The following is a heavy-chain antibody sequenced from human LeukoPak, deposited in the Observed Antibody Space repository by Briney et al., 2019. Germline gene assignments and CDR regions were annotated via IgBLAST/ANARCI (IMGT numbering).Heavy chain of an antibody. Sequence: ASVKVSCKASGYTFTSYDINWVRQATGQGLEWMGWMNPNSGNTGYAQKFQGRVTMTRNTSISTAYMELSSLRSEDTAVYYCARAYYNSSGYYLGYLVSDYWGQGTLVTVSS. CDR1: GYTFTSYD. CDR2: MNPNSGNT. V-gene: IGHV1-8*01. D-gene: IGHD3-22*01. CDR3: ARAYYNSSGYYLGYLVSDY. J-gene: IGHJ4*02.